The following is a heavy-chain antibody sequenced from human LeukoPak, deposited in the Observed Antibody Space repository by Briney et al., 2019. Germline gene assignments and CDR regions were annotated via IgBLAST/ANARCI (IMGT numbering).Heavy chain of an antibody. CDR2: INPNSGGT. CDR3: ARGGGYDLGVDY. V-gene: IGHV1-2*02. CDR1: GYTFTGYY. J-gene: IGHJ4*02. Sequence: ASVKVSCKASGYTFTGYYMHWVRQAPGQGLEWMGWINPNSGGTNYAQEFQGRVTMTRDTSISTAYMELSRLRSDDTAVYYCARGGGYDLGVDYWGQGTLVTVSS. D-gene: IGHD5-12*01.